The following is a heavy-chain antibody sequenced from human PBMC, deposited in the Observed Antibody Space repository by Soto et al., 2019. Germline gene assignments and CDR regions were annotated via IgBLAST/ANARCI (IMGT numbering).Heavy chain of an antibody. CDR1: GFTFGDYA. CDR3: TRDQWLASGAFDI. V-gene: IGHV3-49*03. D-gene: IGHD6-19*01. J-gene: IGHJ3*02. Sequence: GGSLRLSCTASGFTFGDYAMSWFRQAPGKGLEWVGFIRSKAYGGTTEYAASVKGRFTISRDDSKSIAYLQMNSLKTEDTAVYYCTRDQWLASGAFDIWGQGTMVTVSS. CDR2: IRSKAYGGTT.